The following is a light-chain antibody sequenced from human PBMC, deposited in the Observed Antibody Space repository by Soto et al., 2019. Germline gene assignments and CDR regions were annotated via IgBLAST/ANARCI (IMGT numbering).Light chain of an antibody. Sequence: DIQMTHPPRSLSASLGYIFTISFRASQSISSYLNWYQQKPGKAPKLLIYAASSRATGIPDRFSGSGSGTDFTLTINRLEPEDFAVYYCQQFGSPSWTFGQGTKVDIK. CDR2: AAS. J-gene: IGKJ1*01. CDR1: QSISSY. V-gene: IGKV1-39*01. CDR3: QQFGSPSWT.